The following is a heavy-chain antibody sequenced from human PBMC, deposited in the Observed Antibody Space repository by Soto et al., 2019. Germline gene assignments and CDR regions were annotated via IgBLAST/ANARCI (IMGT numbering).Heavy chain of an antibody. J-gene: IGHJ6*02. Sequence: PSETLSLTCSVSGGSISSGAYYWNWIRKPPGKGLEWLGYIYYSGNTYYNPSLRSRVTISLDSSENQYSLKLSSVTAADTAVYYCARDRYYGSGTYYKFFYGMDLWSQGTTGIVCS. CDR3: ARDRYYGSGTYYKFFYGMDL. D-gene: IGHD3-10*01. CDR2: IYYSGNT. CDR1: GGSISSGAYY. V-gene: IGHV4-30-4*01.